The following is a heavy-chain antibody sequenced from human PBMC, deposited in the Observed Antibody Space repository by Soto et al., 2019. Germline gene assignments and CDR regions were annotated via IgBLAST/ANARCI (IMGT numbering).Heavy chain of an antibody. Sequence: QVQLVQSGAEVKKPGSSVKVSCKASGGSFRREAINWVRQAPGQGPEWMGGILPFFGTADYAQKFQGRVTLTADVSTTTVYMELGSLRFEDTAVYYCARGHEFGGNSDALDVWGQGTMVIVSS. D-gene: IGHD2-15*01. CDR3: ARGHEFGGNSDALDV. J-gene: IGHJ3*01. CDR2: ILPFFGTA. CDR1: GGSFRREA. V-gene: IGHV1-69*12.